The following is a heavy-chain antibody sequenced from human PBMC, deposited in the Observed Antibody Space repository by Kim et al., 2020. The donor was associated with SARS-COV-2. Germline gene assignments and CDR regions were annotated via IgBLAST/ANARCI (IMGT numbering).Heavy chain of an antibody. V-gene: IGHV1-18*01. D-gene: IGHD3-10*01. Sequence: ASVKVSCKASGYTFINYGISWVRQAPGQGLEWMGWISAYNGNTKYKQKFQGRIIMTTDTSTKTAHMELRNLRSDDTAVYYCAREGPFSGSGNYGLADSFYVIDLWGHGTTVTVSS. CDR2: ISAYNGNT. CDR3: AREGPFSGSGNYGLADSFYVIDL. J-gene: IGHJ6*02. CDR1: GYTFINYG.